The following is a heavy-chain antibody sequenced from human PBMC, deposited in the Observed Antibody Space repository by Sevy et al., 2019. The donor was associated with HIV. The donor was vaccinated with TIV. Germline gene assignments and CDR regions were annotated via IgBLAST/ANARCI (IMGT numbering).Heavy chain of an antibody. Sequence: SETLSLTCTVSGGSVYTGSYYWGWIRPSPGKRLEWIGYIYYSDNTKYSPSLKSRVTMSLDTSKSQFSLKLTSVTAADTAGYYWAGGRVCYDIAAGYSPCYLDVWGQGTTVTVSS. J-gene: IGHJ6*02. D-gene: IGHD3-9*01. CDR2: IYYSDNT. V-gene: IGHV4-61*01. CDR3: AGGRVCYDIAAGYSPCYLDV. CDR1: GGSVYTGSYY.